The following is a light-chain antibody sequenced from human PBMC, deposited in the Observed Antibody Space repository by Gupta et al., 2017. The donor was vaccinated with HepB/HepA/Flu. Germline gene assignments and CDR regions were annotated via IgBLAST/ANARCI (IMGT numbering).Light chain of an antibody. Sequence: EIVFTQSPATLSLSPGERATLSCRASQSVSSYLAWYQQKPGQAPRLLIYDASNRATGIPARLSGSGSGTDFTLTISSLKPEDFAVYYCQKRSNWPPITFGQGTRLEIK. CDR2: DAS. CDR1: QSVSSY. J-gene: IGKJ5*01. V-gene: IGKV3-11*01. CDR3: QKRSNWPPIT.